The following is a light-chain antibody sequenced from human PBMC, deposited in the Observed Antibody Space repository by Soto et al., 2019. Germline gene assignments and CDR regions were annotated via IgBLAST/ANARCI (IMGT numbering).Light chain of an antibody. J-gene: IGKJ1*01. Sequence: EIVMTQSPATLSVAPGERATLSCRASQSVSSHLAWYQHKPGQPPRLLLYGASIRLSGIPARFSGSGSGTEFTLTINSLQSEDFALYYCQQYDNRPGTFGQGTKVEIK. CDR2: GAS. CDR1: QSVSSH. V-gene: IGKV3-15*01. CDR3: QQYDNRPGT.